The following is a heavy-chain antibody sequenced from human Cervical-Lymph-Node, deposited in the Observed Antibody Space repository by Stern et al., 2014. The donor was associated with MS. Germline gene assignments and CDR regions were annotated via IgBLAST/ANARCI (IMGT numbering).Heavy chain of an antibody. CDR3: TSLSGPLDS. J-gene: IGHJ5*01. D-gene: IGHD3-10*01. Sequence: VKLAESGAEGKKPGASVRDSCKASGYTFAVHWVRQAPGQRLEWMGRIITGNGDTNYSQKFQGRVTITRDTFASTAYMELRSLRSEDTAVYYCTSLSGPLDSWGQGTLVTVSS. V-gene: IGHV1-3*04. CDR1: GYTFA. CDR2: IITGNGDT.